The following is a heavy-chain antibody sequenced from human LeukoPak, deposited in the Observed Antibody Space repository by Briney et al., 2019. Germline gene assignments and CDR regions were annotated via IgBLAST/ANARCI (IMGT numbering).Heavy chain of an antibody. CDR2: IWYDGSNK. CDR3: ARENEPYYDILTGYRPIDY. CDR1: GFTFSSYG. J-gene: IGHJ4*02. V-gene: IGHV3-33*01. D-gene: IGHD3-9*01. Sequence: PGRSLRLSCAASGFTFSSYGMHWVRQAPGKGLEWVAVIWYDGSNKYYADSVKGRFTISRDNSKNTLYLQMNSLRAEDTAVYYCARENEPYYDILTGYRPIDYWGQGTLVTVSS.